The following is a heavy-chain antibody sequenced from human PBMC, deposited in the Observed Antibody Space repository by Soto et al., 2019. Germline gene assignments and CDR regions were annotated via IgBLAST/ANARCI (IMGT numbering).Heavy chain of an antibody. D-gene: IGHD3-16*01. V-gene: IGHV1-2*04. CDR2: INPNSGGT. Sequence: ASVKVSCKASGYTFTGYYMHWVRQAPGQGLEWMGWINPNSGGTNYAQKFQGWVTMTRDTSISTAYMELSRLRSDDTAVYYCARDLLLAGPRQPGDTGEGYWGQGTLVTVSS. J-gene: IGHJ4*02. CDR1: GYTFTGYY. CDR3: ARDLLLAGPRQPGDTGEGY.